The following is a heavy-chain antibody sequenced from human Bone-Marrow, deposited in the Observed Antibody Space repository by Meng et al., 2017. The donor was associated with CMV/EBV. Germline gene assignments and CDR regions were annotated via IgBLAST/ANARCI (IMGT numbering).Heavy chain of an antibody. CDR3: ARGTSTYYDFWSGYSGWYYGMDV. CDR2: MNPNSGNT. J-gene: IGHJ6*02. V-gene: IGHV1-8*02. D-gene: IGHD3-3*01. CDR1: GYTFTGYY. Sequence: ASVKVSCKASGYTFTGYYMHWVRQAPGQGLEWMGWMNPNSGNTGYAQKFQGRVTMTRNTSISTAYMELSSLRSEDTAVYYCARGTSTYYDFWSGYSGWYYGMDVWGQGTTVTVSS.